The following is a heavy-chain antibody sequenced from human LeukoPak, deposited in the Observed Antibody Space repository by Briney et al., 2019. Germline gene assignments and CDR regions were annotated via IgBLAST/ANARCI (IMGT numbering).Heavy chain of an antibody. CDR3: ARVAQWLVQEYYFDY. Sequence: ASVKVSCKASGYTFTSYDINWVRQATGQGPEWMGWMNPNSGNTGYAQKFQGRVTMTRNTSISTAYMELSSLRSEDTAVYYCARVAQWLVQEYYFDYWGQGTLVTVSS. V-gene: IGHV1-8*01. D-gene: IGHD6-19*01. J-gene: IGHJ4*02. CDR1: GYTFTSYD. CDR2: MNPNSGNT.